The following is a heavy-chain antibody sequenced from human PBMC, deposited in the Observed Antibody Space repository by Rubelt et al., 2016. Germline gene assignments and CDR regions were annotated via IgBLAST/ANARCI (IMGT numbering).Heavy chain of an antibody. V-gene: IGHV3-23*01. CDR2: ISGSGGST. D-gene: IGHD6-19*01. J-gene: IGHJ4*02. CDR1: GFTFSSYA. CDR3: AKGLKSDSSGWPS. Sequence: EVQLLESGGGLVQPGGSLRLSCAASGFTFSSYAMSWVRQAPGKGLEWVSAISGSGGSTYYADSVKGRFTISRDNSKNTLYWQMNSLRAEDTAVYYCAKGLKSDSSGWPSWGQGTLVTVSS.